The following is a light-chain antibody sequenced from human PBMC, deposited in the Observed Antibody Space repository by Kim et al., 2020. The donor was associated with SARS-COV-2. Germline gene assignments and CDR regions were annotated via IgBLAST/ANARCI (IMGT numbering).Light chain of an antibody. Sequence: ASVGDRVTITCRASQDISNDLAWYQQRPGKAPQLLIYDASALQSGVPSRFSGSGSGTDFTLTISILQPEDVATYFCQNYNSAPLTFGGGTKVDIK. J-gene: IGKJ4*01. CDR1: QDISND. V-gene: IGKV1-27*01. CDR3: QNYNSAPLT. CDR2: DAS.